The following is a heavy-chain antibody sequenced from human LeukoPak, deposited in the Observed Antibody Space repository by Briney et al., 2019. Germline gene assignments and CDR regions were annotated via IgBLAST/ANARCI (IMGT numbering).Heavy chain of an antibody. V-gene: IGHV3-23*01. CDR3: AKLGVSSSSPTGAR. J-gene: IGHJ4*02. Sequence: GGSLRLSCAASGFTFSSHGMNWVRQAPGKGLEWVSGISPSGGITYYTDSVKGRFTISRDNSKNTVSLQMNSLRAEDTAVYYCAKLGVSSSSPTGARWGQGTLVTVSS. CDR2: ISPSGGIT. D-gene: IGHD6-13*01. CDR1: GFTFSSHG.